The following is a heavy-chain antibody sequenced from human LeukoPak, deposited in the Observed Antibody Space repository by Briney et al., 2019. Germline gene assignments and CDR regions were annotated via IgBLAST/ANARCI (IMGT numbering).Heavy chain of an antibody. Sequence: GGSLRLSCAASGFTFSSYAMHWVRQAPGKGLEWVAVISYDGSNKYYADSVKGRSTISRDNSKNTLYLQMNSLRAEDTAVYYCARERRSLTMIVVVITTGPYYFDYWGQGTLVTVSS. CDR2: ISYDGSNK. D-gene: IGHD3-22*01. CDR3: ARERRSLTMIVVVITTGPYYFDY. J-gene: IGHJ4*02. V-gene: IGHV3-30-3*01. CDR1: GFTFSSYA.